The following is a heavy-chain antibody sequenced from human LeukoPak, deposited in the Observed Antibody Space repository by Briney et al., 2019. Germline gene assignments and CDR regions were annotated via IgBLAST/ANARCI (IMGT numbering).Heavy chain of an antibody. CDR2: IYHSGSS. CDR1: GYSIGSAYY. CDR3: ARVTEACGSSTSRRGWFDP. D-gene: IGHD2-2*01. V-gene: IGHV4-38-2*02. Sequence: SETLSLTCTVSGYSIGSAYYWGWIRQPPGKGLEWIASIYHSGSSHYNPSLKSRVTISVDTSKNRFSLKLSSVTAADTAVYYCARVTEACGSSTSRRGWFDPWGQGTLVTVSS. J-gene: IGHJ5*02.